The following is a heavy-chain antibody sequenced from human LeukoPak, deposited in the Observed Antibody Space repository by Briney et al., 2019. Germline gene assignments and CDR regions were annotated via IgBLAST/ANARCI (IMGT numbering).Heavy chain of an antibody. D-gene: IGHD2-21*02. CDR3: AKVMGYCGVDCYPDY. CDR2: ISSSSSTI. V-gene: IGHV3-48*01. CDR1: GFTFSSYS. J-gene: IGHJ4*02. Sequence: AGGSLRLSCAASGFTFSSYSMNWVRQAPGKGLEWVSYISSSSSTIYYADSVKGRFTISRDNSKNTLYLQMNSLRAEDTALYNCAKVMGYCGVDCYPDYWGQGSLVTVSS.